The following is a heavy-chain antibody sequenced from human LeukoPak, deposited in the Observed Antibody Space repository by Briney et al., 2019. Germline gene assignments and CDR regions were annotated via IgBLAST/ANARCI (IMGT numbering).Heavy chain of an antibody. CDR1: GFTFSSYG. Sequence: PGGSLRLSCAASGFTFSSYGMHWVRQAPGKGLEWVAVISYDGSNKYYADSVKGRFTISRDNSKNTLYLQMNSLRAEDTAVYYCAKVSIGAPVSSTDTDHDYWGQGTLVTVSS. D-gene: IGHD3-10*01. V-gene: IGHV3-30*18. CDR3: AKVSIGAPVSSTDTDHDY. J-gene: IGHJ4*02. CDR2: ISYDGSNK.